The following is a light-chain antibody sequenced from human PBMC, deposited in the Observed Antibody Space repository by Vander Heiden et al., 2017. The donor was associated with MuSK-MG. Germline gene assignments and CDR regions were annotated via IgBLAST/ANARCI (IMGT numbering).Light chain of an antibody. CDR1: QGISKY. CDR2: DAS. CDR3: QQYDSIPLT. Sequence: DIQMTQSPSSLSASIGDRVTITCQASQGISKYLNWYQQKPGKAPKLLIYDASNLQTGAPSRFSGSGSGTDFTFTINSLQPEDIATYFCQQYDSIPLTFGPGTKVDIK. V-gene: IGKV1-33*01. J-gene: IGKJ3*01.